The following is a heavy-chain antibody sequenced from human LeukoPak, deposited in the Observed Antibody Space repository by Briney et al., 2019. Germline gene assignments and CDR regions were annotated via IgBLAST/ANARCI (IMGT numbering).Heavy chain of an antibody. D-gene: IGHD6-6*01. Sequence: GGSLRLSCAASGFTFSSYWMHWVRQAPGKGLVWVSRINSDGSSTSYADSVKGRFTISRDNAKNTLYLQMNSLRAEDTAVYYCARVFISSIADRFDPWGQGTLVTVSS. J-gene: IGHJ5*02. CDR2: INSDGSST. CDR3: ARVFISSIADRFDP. V-gene: IGHV3-74*01. CDR1: GFTFSSYW.